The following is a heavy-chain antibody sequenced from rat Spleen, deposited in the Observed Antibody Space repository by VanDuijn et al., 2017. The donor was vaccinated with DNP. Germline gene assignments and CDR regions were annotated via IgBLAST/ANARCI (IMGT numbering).Heavy chain of an antibody. CDR2: MWSGGTT. CDR3: TRDGSPYYSSYMDVMDA. D-gene: IGHD1-2*01. CDR1: GFSLTDYS. V-gene: IGHV2S63*01. J-gene: IGHJ4*01. Sequence: EVQLKESGPGLVQPSQTLSLTCTVSGFSLTDYSVHWVRQPPGKGLEWVGVMWSGGTTAYNSALKSRLSISRDTSKSQVFLKMNSLQTEDTAIYYCTRDGSPYYSSYMDVMDAWGQGASVTVSS.